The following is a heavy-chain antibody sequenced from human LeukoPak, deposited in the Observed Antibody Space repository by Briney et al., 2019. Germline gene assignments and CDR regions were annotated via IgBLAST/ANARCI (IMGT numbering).Heavy chain of an antibody. V-gene: IGHV5-51*01. CDR2: YPCYSDP. CDR3: ARRVGRTGTIDFDY. J-gene: IGHJ4*02. D-gene: IGHD1-1*01. Sequence: YPCYSDPRYTPSFQCQVTISPDNSISTPYLQWSSLKASDTAMYYCARRVGRTGTIDFDYWGQGTLVTVSS.